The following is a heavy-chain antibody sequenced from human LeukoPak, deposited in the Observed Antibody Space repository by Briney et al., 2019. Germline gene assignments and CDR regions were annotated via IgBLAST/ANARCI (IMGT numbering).Heavy chain of an antibody. CDR1: GGSISSGSYY. D-gene: IGHD3-9*01. Sequence: PSETLSLTCTVSGGSISSGSYYWSWIRQPAGKGLEWIGRIYTSGSTNYNPSLKSRVTISVDTSKNQFSLKLSSVTAADTAVYYCARALGYDILTGYSTDAFDIWGQGTMVTVSS. V-gene: IGHV4-61*02. CDR3: ARALGYDILTGYSTDAFDI. CDR2: IYTSGST. J-gene: IGHJ3*02.